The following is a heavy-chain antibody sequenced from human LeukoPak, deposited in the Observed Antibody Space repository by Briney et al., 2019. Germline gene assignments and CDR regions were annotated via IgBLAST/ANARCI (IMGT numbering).Heavy chain of an antibody. D-gene: IGHD6-19*01. Sequence: PSETLSLTCAVYGGSFSGYYWSWIRQPPGKGLEWIGEINHSGSTNYNPSLKSRVAISVDTSKNQFSLKLSSVTAADTAVYYCASSSGWYDGWGQGTLVTVSS. CDR2: INHSGST. V-gene: IGHV4-34*01. CDR3: ASSSGWYDG. CDR1: GGSFSGYY. J-gene: IGHJ4*02.